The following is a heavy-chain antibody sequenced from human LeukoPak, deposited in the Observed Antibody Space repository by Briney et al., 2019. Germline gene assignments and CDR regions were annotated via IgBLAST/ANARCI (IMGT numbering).Heavy chain of an antibody. J-gene: IGHJ4*02. CDR1: GFTFSSYA. CDR3: ARGAARGVPAAFY. V-gene: IGHV3-30*04. CDR2: ISYDGSNK. Sequence: GRSLRLSCAASGFTFSSYAMHWVRQAPGKGLEWVAVISYDGSNKYYADSVKGRFTISRDNSKNTLYPQMNSLRAEDTAVYYCARGAARGVPAAFYWGQGTLVTVSS. D-gene: IGHD2-2*01.